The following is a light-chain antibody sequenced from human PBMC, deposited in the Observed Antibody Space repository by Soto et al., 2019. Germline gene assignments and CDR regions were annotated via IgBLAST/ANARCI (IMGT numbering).Light chain of an antibody. CDR2: DVS. J-gene: IGLJ2*01. Sequence: QSVLTQPASVSGSPGQAITISCTGTSSDVGGYNYVSWYQQHPGKAPKLMIYDVSNRPSGVSNRFSGSKSGNTASLTISGLQAEDEADYYCSPYTSSSTLTVFGGGTQLTVL. CDR1: SSDVGGYNY. CDR3: SPYTSSSTLTV. V-gene: IGLV2-14*01.